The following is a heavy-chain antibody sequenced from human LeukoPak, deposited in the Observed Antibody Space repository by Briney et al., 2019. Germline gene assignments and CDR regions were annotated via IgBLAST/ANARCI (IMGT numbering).Heavy chain of an antibody. CDR3: AREGGEYSYGTFDP. Sequence: SETLSLTCTVSGGSISSYYWSWIRQPPGKGLEWIGYIYYSGSTNYNPSLKSRVTISVDTSKNQFSLKLSSVTAADTAVYYCAREGGEYSYGTFDPWGQGTLVTASS. CDR1: GGSISSYY. CDR2: IYYSGST. D-gene: IGHD5-18*01. J-gene: IGHJ5*02. V-gene: IGHV4-59*01.